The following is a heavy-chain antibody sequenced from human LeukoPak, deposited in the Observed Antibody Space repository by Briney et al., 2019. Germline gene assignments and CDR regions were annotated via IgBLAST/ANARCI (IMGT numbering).Heavy chain of an antibody. CDR1: GGSISSYY. CDR2: IYYSGST. J-gene: IGHJ4*02. Sequence: SETLSLTCTVSGGSISSYYWSWIRQPPGKGLEWIGYIYYSGSTNYNPSLKSRVTISVDTSKNQFSLKLSSVTAADTAVYYCARAIYDILTGYYYFDYWGQGTLVTVSS. D-gene: IGHD3-9*01. V-gene: IGHV4-59*08. CDR3: ARAIYDILTGYYYFDY.